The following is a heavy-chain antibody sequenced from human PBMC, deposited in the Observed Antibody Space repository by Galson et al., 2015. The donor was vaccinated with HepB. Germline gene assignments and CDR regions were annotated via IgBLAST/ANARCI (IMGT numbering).Heavy chain of an antibody. CDR3: ARDRSYYYGSGTLDY. Sequence: SLRLSCAASGFTFSDYYMSWIRQAPGKGLEWVSYISSSSYTNYADSVKGRFTISRDNAKNSLYLQMNSLRAEDTAVYYCARDRSYYYGSGTLDYWGQGTLVTVSS. D-gene: IGHD3-10*01. V-gene: IGHV3-11*06. CDR2: ISSSSYT. J-gene: IGHJ4*02. CDR1: GFTFSDYY.